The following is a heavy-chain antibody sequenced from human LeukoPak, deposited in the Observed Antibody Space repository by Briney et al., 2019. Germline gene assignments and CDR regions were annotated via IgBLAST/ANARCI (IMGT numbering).Heavy chain of an antibody. J-gene: IGHJ4*02. CDR1: GYSFTSYW. CDR2: IDPSDSYT. CDR3: ARALVGAATLSY. D-gene: IGHD1-26*01. V-gene: IGHV5-10-1*01. Sequence: GESLKISCKGSGYSFTSYWISWVRQMPGKGLEWMGRIDPSDSYTNYSPSFQGHVTLSADKSISTAYLQWSSLKASDTAIYYCARALVGAATLSYWGQGTLVTVSS.